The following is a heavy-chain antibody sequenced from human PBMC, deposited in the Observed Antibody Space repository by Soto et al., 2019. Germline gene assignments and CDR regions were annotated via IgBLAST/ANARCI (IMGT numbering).Heavy chain of an antibody. V-gene: IGHV3-66*01. Sequence: PGGSLRLSCAASGFAVSSNYMTWVRQAPGKGLEWVSVIHSGGDTHYADSVRGSFTISRDNSKNTLYLQMNSLRAEDTAVYYCARSRTGTTYGGMDVWGQGTTVTVSS. CDR3: ARSRTGTTYGGMDV. CDR1: GFAVSSNY. J-gene: IGHJ6*02. D-gene: IGHD1-7*01. CDR2: IHSGGDT.